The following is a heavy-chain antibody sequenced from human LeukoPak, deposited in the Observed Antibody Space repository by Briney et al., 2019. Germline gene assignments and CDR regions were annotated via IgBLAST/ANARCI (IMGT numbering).Heavy chain of an antibody. Sequence: GGSLRLSCAASGFTFSSYSMNWVRQAPGKGLEWVSYISSSSSTTSYADSVRGRFTISRDNAKNSLYLQMNSLRAEDTAVYYCTSGGGPRLWFGSWGQGTLVTVSS. CDR2: ISSSSSTT. J-gene: IGHJ4*02. CDR3: TSGGGPRLWFGS. D-gene: IGHD3-10*01. V-gene: IGHV3-48*04. CDR1: GFTFSSYS.